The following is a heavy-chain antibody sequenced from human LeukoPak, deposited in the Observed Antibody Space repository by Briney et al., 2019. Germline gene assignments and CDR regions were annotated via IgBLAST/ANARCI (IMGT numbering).Heavy chain of an antibody. J-gene: IGHJ4*02. CDR1: GFTLSSYG. CDR2: IWSDGTNK. D-gene: IGHD5-18*01. CDR3: ARGTGYSYGYFDY. V-gene: IGHV3-33*01. Sequence: GGSLRLSCAASGFTLSSYGMHWVRQAPGKGLERVAVIWSDGTNKDYAASVKGRFTISRDNSKNTLYLQMNSLKAGDTAVYYCARGTGYSYGYFDYWGQGTLVTVSS.